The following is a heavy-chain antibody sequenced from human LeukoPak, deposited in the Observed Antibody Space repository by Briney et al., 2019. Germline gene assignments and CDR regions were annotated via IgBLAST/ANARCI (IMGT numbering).Heavy chain of an antibody. V-gene: IGHV4-39*01. J-gene: IGHJ5*02. CDR1: GGSISSSSYY. CDR2: MYYSGST. D-gene: IGHD3-16*02. CDR3: ARHRPLGELSPNWFDP. Sequence: SETLSLTCTVSGGSISSSSYYWGWLRQPPGKGLEWIGSMYYSGSTYYNPSLKSRVTISVDTSKNQFSLKLSSVTAADTAVYYCARHRPLGELSPNWFDPWGQGTLVTVSS.